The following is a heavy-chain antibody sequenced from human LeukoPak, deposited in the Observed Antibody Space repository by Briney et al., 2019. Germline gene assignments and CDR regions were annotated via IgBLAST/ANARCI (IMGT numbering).Heavy chain of an antibody. CDR3: GRVGEQWLVFFDC. CDR1: GNSVSSNSAA. CDR2: TYYRSKWYN. J-gene: IGHJ4*02. D-gene: IGHD6-19*01. V-gene: IGHV6-1*01. Sequence: SHTLSLTGAISGNSVSSNSAAWNWIRQSPSRGLEWLGRTYYRSKWYNDYAVSVKSRITINPDTSKNQLSLQLNSVTPEDTAVYYCGRVGEQWLVFFDCWGQGTLVTASS.